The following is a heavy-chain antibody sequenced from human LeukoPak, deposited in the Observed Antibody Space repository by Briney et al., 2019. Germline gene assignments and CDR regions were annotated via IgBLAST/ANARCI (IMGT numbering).Heavy chain of an antibody. CDR2: ISVNSDRI. CDR1: GFNFDDSS. CDR3: AKDPSVGVTMAIED. D-gene: IGHD4/OR15-4a*01. Sequence: PGGSLRLSCAASGFNFDDSSMHWVRQAPGKGLEWVSGISVNSDRIGYAETVRGRFTISRDNAKNAVYLQMNSLRPDDTAFYYCAKDPSVGVTMAIEDWGQGTLVTVSS. J-gene: IGHJ4*02. V-gene: IGHV3-9*01.